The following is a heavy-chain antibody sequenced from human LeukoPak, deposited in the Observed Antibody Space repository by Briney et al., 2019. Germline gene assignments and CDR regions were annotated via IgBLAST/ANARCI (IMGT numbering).Heavy chain of an antibody. D-gene: IGHD3-3*01. CDR3: ARAYYDFWSGYSHFDY. CDR1: GYTFTSYD. Sequence: GASVKVSCKASGYTFTSYDINWVRQATGQGLEWMGWMNPNSGNTGYAQKFQGRVTMTRNTSISTAYMELSRLRSDDTAVYYCARAYYDFWSGYSHFDYWGQGTLVTVSS. V-gene: IGHV1-8*01. J-gene: IGHJ4*02. CDR2: MNPNSGNT.